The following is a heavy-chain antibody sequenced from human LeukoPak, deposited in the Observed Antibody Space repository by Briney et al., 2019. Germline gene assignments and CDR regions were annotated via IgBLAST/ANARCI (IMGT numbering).Heavy chain of an antibody. Sequence: GGSLRLSCAASGFTFSSYAMSWVRQAPGKGLEWVSAISGSGGSTYYADSVKGRFTIPRDNSKNTLYLQMNSLRAEDTAVYYCAKATVTSYYYYGMDVWGQGTTVTVSS. V-gene: IGHV3-23*01. J-gene: IGHJ6*02. CDR1: GFTFSSYA. D-gene: IGHD4-17*01. CDR3: AKATVTSYYYYGMDV. CDR2: ISGSGGST.